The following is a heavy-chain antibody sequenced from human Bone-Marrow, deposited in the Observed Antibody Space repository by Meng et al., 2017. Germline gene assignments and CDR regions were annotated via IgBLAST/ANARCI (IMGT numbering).Heavy chain of an antibody. D-gene: IGHD1-1*01. V-gene: IGHV3-23*01. CDR3: ARGPTGTDDWFDP. J-gene: IGHJ5*02. CDR2: ISGSGGST. CDR1: GFTFSSYA. Sequence: GESPKISCAASGFTFSSYAMSWVRQAPGKGLEWVSAISGSGGSTYHADSVKGRFTISRDNSKNTLYLQMNSLRAEDTAVYYCARGPTGTDDWFDPWGQGTLVTVSS.